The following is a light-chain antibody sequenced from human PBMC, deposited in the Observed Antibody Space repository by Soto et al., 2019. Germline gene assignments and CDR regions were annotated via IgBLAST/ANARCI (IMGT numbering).Light chain of an antibody. CDR1: RTLLHSNGYTY. V-gene: IGKV2-28*01. Sequence: IALTQSPLSLSVTPGEPASISCRSSRTLLHSNGYTYLNWYLQMPGQSPQLLIYLGSNRASGVPDRFSGSGSGTDFTLKINRVQAEDVGVFYCMQGLRPMYTFGQGTKLEIK. J-gene: IGKJ2*01. CDR2: LGS. CDR3: MQGLRPMYT.